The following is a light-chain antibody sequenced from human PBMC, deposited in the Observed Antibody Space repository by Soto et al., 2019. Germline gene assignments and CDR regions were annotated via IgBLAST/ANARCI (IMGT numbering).Light chain of an antibody. CDR2: AAS. CDR3: LQDYNYPPT. Sequence: AIQTTQSPSSLSASVGDRVTITCRASQGIRNDLGWYQQKPGKAPKLLIYAASSLQSGVPSRFSGSGSGTDFTLTISSLQPEGFATYYCLQDYNYPPTFGQGTKVDIK. CDR1: QGIRND. J-gene: IGKJ1*01. V-gene: IGKV1-6*01.